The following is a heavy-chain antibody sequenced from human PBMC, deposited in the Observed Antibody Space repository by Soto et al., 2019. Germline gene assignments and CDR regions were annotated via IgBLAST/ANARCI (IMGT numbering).Heavy chain of an antibody. CDR2: ISYDGSNK. Sequence: GGSLRLSCAASGFTFSSYAMHWVRQAPGKGLEWAAVISYDGSNKYYADSVKGRFTTSRDNSKNTLYLQMNSLRAEDTTVYYCARGYCSSGSCYGQFDYWGQGTLVTVSS. CDR3: ARGYCSSGSCYGQFDY. V-gene: IGHV3-30-3*01. J-gene: IGHJ4*02. CDR1: GFTFSSYA. D-gene: IGHD2-15*01.